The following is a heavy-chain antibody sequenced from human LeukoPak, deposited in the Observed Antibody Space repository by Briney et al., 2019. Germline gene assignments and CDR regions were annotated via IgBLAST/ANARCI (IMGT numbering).Heavy chain of an antibody. Sequence: ASVRVSCKASGYTFTGYYMHWVRQAPGQGLEWMGWINPNSGGTNYAQKFQGRVTMTRDTSISTAYMELSRLRSDDTAVYYCARVVTVSDAFDIWGQGTMVTVSS. V-gene: IGHV1-2*02. CDR3: ARVVTVSDAFDI. D-gene: IGHD4-11*01. CDR2: INPNSGGT. CDR1: GYTFTGYY. J-gene: IGHJ3*02.